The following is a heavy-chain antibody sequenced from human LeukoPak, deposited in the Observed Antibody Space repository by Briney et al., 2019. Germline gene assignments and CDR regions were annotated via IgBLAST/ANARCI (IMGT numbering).Heavy chain of an antibody. J-gene: IGHJ4*02. Sequence: PGRSLRLSCTASGFTFGDYAMSWVRQAPGKGLGWVGFIRSKAYGGTTEYAASVKGRFTISRDDSKSIAYLQMNSLKTEDTAVYYCTRDRDYGDYADYWGQGTLVTVSS. V-gene: IGHV3-49*04. CDR1: GFTFGDYA. CDR3: TRDRDYGDYADY. CDR2: IRSKAYGGTT. D-gene: IGHD4-17*01.